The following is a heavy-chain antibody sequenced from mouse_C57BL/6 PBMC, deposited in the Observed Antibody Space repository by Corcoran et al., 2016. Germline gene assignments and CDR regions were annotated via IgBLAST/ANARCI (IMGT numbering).Heavy chain of an antibody. D-gene: IGHD1-1*01. V-gene: IGHV1-26*01. J-gene: IGHJ4*01. CDR1: GYTFTDYY. Sequence: EVQLQQSGPELVKPGASVKISCKASGYTFTDYYMNWVKQSHGKSLEWIGDINPNNGGTSYNQKFKGKATLTVDKSSSTAYMELRSLTSEDSAVYYCARERLTTVYAMDYWGQGTSVTVSS. CDR3: ARERLTTVYAMDY. CDR2: INPNNGGT.